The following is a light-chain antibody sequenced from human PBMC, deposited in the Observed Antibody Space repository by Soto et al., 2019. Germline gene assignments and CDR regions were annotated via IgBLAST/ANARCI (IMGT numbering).Light chain of an antibody. V-gene: IGKV1-39*01. CDR3: QQSYSSPIT. J-gene: IGKJ5*01. CDR2: AAS. CDR1: QSIGKH. Sequence: DIQMTQSPSSLSASVGDRVTITCRASQSIGKHLNWYQQKPGKAPKFLIYAASSLQSGVPSRFSGSGSGTDFTLTVNSLQPEDFAIYYCQQSYSSPITFVQGTRLEIK.